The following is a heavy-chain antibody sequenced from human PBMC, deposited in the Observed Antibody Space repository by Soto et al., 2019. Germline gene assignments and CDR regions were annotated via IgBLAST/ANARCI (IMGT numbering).Heavy chain of an antibody. Sequence: GEPLKISWTASEVNFRAYAMSCVSKTPGKGLEWVSGISASGASPYYTDSVKGRFTISRDNSQNTLHLQMSSLRAEDTAVYYCAKENSRYCSSTSCYLNYWGRGTLVTVSS. CDR1: EVNFRAYA. CDR3: AKENSRYCSSTSCYLNY. CDR2: ISASGASP. V-gene: IGHV3-23*01. D-gene: IGHD2-2*01. J-gene: IGHJ4*01.